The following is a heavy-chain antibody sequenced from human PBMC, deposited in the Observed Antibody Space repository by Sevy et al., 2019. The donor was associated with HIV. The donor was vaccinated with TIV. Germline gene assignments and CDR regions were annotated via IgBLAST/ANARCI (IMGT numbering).Heavy chain of an antibody. J-gene: IGHJ3*02. Sequence: ASVKVSCKASGYTFTGHYMHWVRQAPGQGLEWMGWINPNSGSTDYARKFQGRVPLTRDTSISTAYLELSRLTSDDTAVYYCARVFPYCSGGSCYSPYDAFDIWGQGTMVTVSS. CDR1: GYTFTGHY. CDR2: INPNSGST. CDR3: ARVFPYCSGGSCYSPYDAFDI. D-gene: IGHD2-15*01. V-gene: IGHV1-2*02.